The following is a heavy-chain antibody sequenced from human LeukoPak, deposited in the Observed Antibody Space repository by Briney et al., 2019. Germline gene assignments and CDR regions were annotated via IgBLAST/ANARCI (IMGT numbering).Heavy chain of an antibody. D-gene: IGHD4-11*01. Sequence: GGSLRLSCAGSGFTFSSYAMSWVRQAPGKGLEWVSTISGSGGAGTYYADSVKGRFTVSRDNSRNTLYLPMNSLRAEDTAVYYCARENDYHFDYWGQGTLVTVSS. J-gene: IGHJ4*02. CDR1: GFTFSSYA. V-gene: IGHV3-23*01. CDR2: ISGSGGAGT. CDR3: ARENDYHFDY.